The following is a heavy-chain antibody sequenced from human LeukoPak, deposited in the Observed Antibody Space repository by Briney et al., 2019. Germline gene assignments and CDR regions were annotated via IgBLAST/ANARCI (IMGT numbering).Heavy chain of an antibody. CDR1: GYTFTSYD. D-gene: IGHD2-2*01. CDR3: ARAGFGGYCSSTSCYPFDY. Sequence: ASVKVSCKASGYTFTSYDISWVRQAPGQGLEWMGGIIPIFGTANYAQKFQGRVTITADESTSTAYMELSSLRSEDTAVYYCARAGFGGYCSSTSCYPFDYWGQGTLVTVSS. V-gene: IGHV1-69*13. CDR2: IIPIFGTA. J-gene: IGHJ4*02.